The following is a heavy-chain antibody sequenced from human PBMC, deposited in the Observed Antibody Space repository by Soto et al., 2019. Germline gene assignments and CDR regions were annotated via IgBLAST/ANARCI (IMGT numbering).Heavy chain of an antibody. D-gene: IGHD3-10*01. V-gene: IGHV3-23*01. Sequence: EVQLLESGGGLVQPGGSLRLSCAASGFTFSSYAMSWVRQAPGKGLEWVSAISGSGGSTYYADSVKGRFTISRDNAKNALYRQMDGVRAEDTAVYYCAHGSFGGTTNYYGMEVWGQGTTVTVSS. CDR3: AHGSFGGTTNYYGMEV. CDR1: GFTFSSYA. J-gene: IGHJ6*02. CDR2: ISGSGGST.